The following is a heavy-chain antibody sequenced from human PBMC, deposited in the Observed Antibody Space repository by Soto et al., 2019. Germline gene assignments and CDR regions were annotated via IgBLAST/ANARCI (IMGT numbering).Heavy chain of an antibody. J-gene: IGHJ4*02. CDR2: IYYSGST. Sequence: SETLSLTCTVSGGSISSSTYYWGWIRQPPGKGLEWIGSIYYSGSTYYNPSLKSRVTISVDTSNNQFSLKLISVTAADTAVYYCASLMNDFDNYFFDNWGQGTLVTVSS. D-gene: IGHD3-9*01. V-gene: IGHV4-39*01. CDR3: ASLMNDFDNYFFDN. CDR1: GGSISSSTYY.